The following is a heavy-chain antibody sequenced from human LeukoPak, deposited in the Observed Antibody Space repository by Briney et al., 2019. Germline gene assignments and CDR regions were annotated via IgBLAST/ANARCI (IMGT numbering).Heavy chain of an antibody. D-gene: IGHD5-18*01. CDR1: GYTFTSYA. CDR3: AREGGIQLGTLNWFDP. Sequence: ASVKVSCKSSGYTFTSYAMNWVRQAPGQGLEWMGWINTNTGNPTYAQGFTGRFVFSLDTSVSTAYLQISSLKAEDTAVYYCAREGGIQLGTLNWFDPWGQGTLVTVSS. V-gene: IGHV7-4-1*02. CDR2: INTNTGNP. J-gene: IGHJ5*02.